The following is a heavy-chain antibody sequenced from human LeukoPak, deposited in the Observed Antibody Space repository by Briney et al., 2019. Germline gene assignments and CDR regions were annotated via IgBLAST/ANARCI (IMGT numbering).Heavy chain of an antibody. Sequence: EWIGEINHSGSTNYNPSLKGRVTISVDTSKNQFSLKLSSVTAADTAVYYCARGKKTPFYYSYGMDVWGQGTTVTVSS. J-gene: IGHJ6*02. CDR3: ARGKKTPFYYSYGMDV. V-gene: IGHV4-34*01. CDR2: INHSGST.